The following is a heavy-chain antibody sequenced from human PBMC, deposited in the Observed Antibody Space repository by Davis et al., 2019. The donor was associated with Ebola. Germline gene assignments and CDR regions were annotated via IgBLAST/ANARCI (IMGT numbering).Heavy chain of an antibody. D-gene: IGHD5-12*01. V-gene: IGHV4-34*01. CDR1: GGSFSGYY. J-gene: IGHJ6*02. CDR3: ARGGGYGGYGMDV. Sequence: MPSETLSLTCAVYGGSFSGYYWSWIRQPPGKGLEWIGEINHSGSTNYNPSLKSRVTISVDTSKNQFSLKLSSVTAADTAVYYCARGGGYGGYGMDVWGQGTTVTVSS. CDR2: INHSGST.